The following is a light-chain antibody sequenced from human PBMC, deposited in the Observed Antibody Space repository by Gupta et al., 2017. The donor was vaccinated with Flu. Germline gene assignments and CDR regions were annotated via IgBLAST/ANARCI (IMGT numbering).Light chain of an antibody. CDR1: QSRVYSDGNTY. CDR3: RQGEHWPRA. Sequence: VTLGQPASISCSSSQSRVYSDGNTYLHWFQQRPGQSPRRLIYKGSNRDSGVPDRFSGSGSGTDFTLKISRVEADDAGVYFCRQGEHWPRAFGQGTTVEI. V-gene: IGKV2-30*01. J-gene: IGKJ1*01. CDR2: KGS.